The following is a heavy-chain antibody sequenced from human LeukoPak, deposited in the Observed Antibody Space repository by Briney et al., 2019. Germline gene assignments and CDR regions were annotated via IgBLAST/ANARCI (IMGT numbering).Heavy chain of an antibody. CDR3: ARLRVRYFDWLPPTDYYYYGMDV. D-gene: IGHD3-9*01. CDR2: ISGSGGST. V-gene: IGHV3-23*01. CDR1: GFTFSSYA. Sequence: PGGSLRLSCAASGFTFSSYARSWVRQAPGKGLEWVSAISGSGGSTYYADSVKGRFTISRDNSNNTLYLQTNSLRAEDTAVYYCARLRVRYFDWLPPTDYYYYGMDVWGQGTTVTVSS. J-gene: IGHJ6*02.